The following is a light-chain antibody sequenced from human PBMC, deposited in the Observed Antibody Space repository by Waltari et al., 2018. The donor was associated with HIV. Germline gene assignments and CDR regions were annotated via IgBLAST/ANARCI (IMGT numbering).Light chain of an antibody. CDR1: SSDVGAYVY. CDR2: EVS. Sequence: QSALTQPAAVSGSPGQSIAVSCTGSSSDVGAYVYVSWYQQHPDEAPKLLIFEVSDRPSGVSDRFSCSQSCNTASLTISGLQPEDEADYYCSSFTNTQTVIFGGGTRVTVL. V-gene: IGLV2-14*01. J-gene: IGLJ2*01. CDR3: SSFTNTQTVI.